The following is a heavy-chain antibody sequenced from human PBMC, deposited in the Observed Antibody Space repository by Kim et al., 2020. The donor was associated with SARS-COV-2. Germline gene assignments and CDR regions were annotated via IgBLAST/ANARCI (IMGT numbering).Heavy chain of an antibody. CDR2: ISYDGSIK. D-gene: IGHD3-3*01. J-gene: IGHJ6*02. Sequence: GGSLRLSCAASGFTFSSYAMHWVRQAPGKGLEWVSFISYDGSIKYYADTVKGRFTISRDNSRNTLYLLMNSLRGEDTALYYCARDFRTGGTRSAFWSGPPTYYYYGLDVWGHGTTVTVSS. CDR3: ARDFRTGGTRSAFWSGPPTYYYYGLDV. V-gene: IGHV3-30-3*01. CDR1: GFTFSSYA.